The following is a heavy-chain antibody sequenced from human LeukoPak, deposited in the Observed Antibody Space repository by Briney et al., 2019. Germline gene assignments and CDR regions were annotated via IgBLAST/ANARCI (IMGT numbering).Heavy chain of an antibody. V-gene: IGHV1-18*01. D-gene: IGHD1-26*01. Sequence: VKVSCKASGYTFTSHGISWVRQAPGQGLEWMGWISAYNGDTKYAQNLQGRVTLTTYTLTTTAYLELRSLTPDDTAVYYCATDHPWELRPGYWGQGTLVTVSS. CDR2: ISAYNGDT. CDR3: ATDHPWELRPGY. CDR1: GYTFTSHG. J-gene: IGHJ4*02.